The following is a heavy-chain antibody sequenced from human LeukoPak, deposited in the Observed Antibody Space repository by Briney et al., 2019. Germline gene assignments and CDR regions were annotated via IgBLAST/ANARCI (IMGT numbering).Heavy chain of an antibody. J-gene: IGHJ5*02. Sequence: SETLSLTCTVSGGSISPYYWSWIRQAPGKGLEWIGYIYHTGSSSYSPSLKSRVTMLIDTSKNQFSLKLNSVTAADTAVYYCARATMTDLDWFDPWGQGIVVSVSS. CDR2: IYHTGSS. CDR1: GGSISPYY. CDR3: ARATMTDLDWFDP. D-gene: IGHD3-22*01. V-gene: IGHV4-59*01.